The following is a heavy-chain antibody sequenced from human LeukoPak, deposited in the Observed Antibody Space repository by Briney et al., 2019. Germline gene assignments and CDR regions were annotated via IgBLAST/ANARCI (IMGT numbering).Heavy chain of an antibody. V-gene: IGHV1-2*02. Sequence: ASVKVSCKASGYTFTGYYMHWVRQAPGQGLEWMGWINPNSGGTNYAQKFQGRVTMTRDTSISTAYMELSRLRSDDTAVYCCVRDQLVWFGELGYYYYGMDVWGQGTTVTVSS. CDR2: INPNSGGT. J-gene: IGHJ6*02. CDR1: GYTFTGYY. D-gene: IGHD3-10*01. CDR3: VRDQLVWFGELGYYYYGMDV.